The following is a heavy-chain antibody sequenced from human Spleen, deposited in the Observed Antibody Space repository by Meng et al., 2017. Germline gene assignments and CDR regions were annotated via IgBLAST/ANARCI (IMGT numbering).Heavy chain of an antibody. Sequence: EVQLVESGGGLVQPGGSLRLSCAASGFTFSSYWMHWVRQAPGKGLVWVSRINSDEITSYADSVKGRFTISRDNAKKTLYLQINSLRAEDTAVYYCVRGYDFWIPDIWGQGTMVTVSS. D-gene: IGHD3-3*01. V-gene: IGHV3-74*01. J-gene: IGHJ3*02. CDR1: GFTFSSYW. CDR3: VRGYDFWIPDI. CDR2: INSDEIT.